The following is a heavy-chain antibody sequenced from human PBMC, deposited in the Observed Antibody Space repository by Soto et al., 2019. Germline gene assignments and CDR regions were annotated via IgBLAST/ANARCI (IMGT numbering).Heavy chain of an antibody. CDR1: GGTFSSYA. CDR3: ARAHYGSGSYEDYYYYGMDV. Sequence: SVKVSCKASGGTFSSYASSWERQAPGQGLEWMGGIIPIFGTADYAQKFQGRVTITADESTSTAYMELSSLRSEDTAVYYCARAHYGSGSYEDYYYYGMDVWGHGTTVSTSS. J-gene: IGHJ6*02. CDR2: IIPIFGTA. D-gene: IGHD3-10*01. V-gene: IGHV1-69*13.